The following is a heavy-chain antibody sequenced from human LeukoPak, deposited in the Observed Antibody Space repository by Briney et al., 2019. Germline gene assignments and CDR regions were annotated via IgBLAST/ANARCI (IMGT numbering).Heavy chain of an antibody. CDR3: ARAHSSSSSYYYYMDV. D-gene: IGHD6-6*01. V-gene: IGHV3-64*01. J-gene: IGHJ6*03. CDR2: ISSNGGST. Sequence: PARTLTLSYAASRFTFSSYAMHGVRQAPGKGLEYVSVISSNGGSTYYANSVKGIFTISREHTKNTLSLQMTSLRAEDLAVYYRARAHSSSSSYYYYMDVWGKGTTVTVCS. CDR1: RFTFSSYA.